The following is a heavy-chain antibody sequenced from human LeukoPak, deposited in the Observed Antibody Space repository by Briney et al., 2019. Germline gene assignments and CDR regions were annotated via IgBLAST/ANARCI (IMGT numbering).Heavy chain of an antibody. J-gene: IGHJ4*02. CDR1: GFTFSSYG. D-gene: IGHD1-26*01. CDR2: ISFDGTNT. CDR3: AKEKGWELLRSYIDF. Sequence: GGSLRLSCETSGFTFSSYGMHWVRQAPGKGLQWVTVISFDGTNTVYLDSVKGRFTISRDNSKNTLYLQMNSLTSEDAATYYCAKEKGWELLRSYIDFWGQGTLVTVYS. V-gene: IGHV3-30*18.